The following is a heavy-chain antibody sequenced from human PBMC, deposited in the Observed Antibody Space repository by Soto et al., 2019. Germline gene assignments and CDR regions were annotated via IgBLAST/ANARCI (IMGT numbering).Heavy chain of an antibody. CDR1: GGSISNYY. J-gene: IGHJ5*02. D-gene: IGHD3-16*01. CDR3: ASGGNWFDP. CDR2: MYYNGNI. V-gene: IGHV4-59*01. Sequence: PSETLSLTCKVSGGSISNYYWTWVRQSPEKGLEWIGYMYYNGNINYNPSLKSRVTISIDTSKNQFSLTLKSVTAADTAVYYCASGGNWFDPWGQGVLVTVSS.